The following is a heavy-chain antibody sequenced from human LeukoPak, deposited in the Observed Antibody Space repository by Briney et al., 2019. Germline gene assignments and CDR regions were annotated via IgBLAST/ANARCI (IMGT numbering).Heavy chain of an antibody. CDR3: AKAGSIRFDY. CDR1: GFTFSTYI. Sequence: PGGSLRLSCAASGFTFSTYIMNWVRQTPGKGLEWVSSIGTSTSYIYYADSVKGRFTISRDNSKNTLYLQMNSLRAEDTAVYYCAKAGSIRFDYWGQGTLVTVSS. V-gene: IGHV3-21*04. CDR2: IGTSTSYI. J-gene: IGHJ4*02. D-gene: IGHD1-26*01.